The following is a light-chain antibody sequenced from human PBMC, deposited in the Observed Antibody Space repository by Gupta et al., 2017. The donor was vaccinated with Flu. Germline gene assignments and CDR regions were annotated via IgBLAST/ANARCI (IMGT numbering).Light chain of an antibody. CDR2: GAS. J-gene: IGKJ4*01. Sequence: ATLCVSPGERATPSGWARQSVRSKLVWYEQKPRQAPRLLIYGASTRDTGIPARFGGSGFGKEVTLTISSRQSEDFAGYYCQQYKNWPPITFGRGTKVDIK. V-gene: IGKV3-15*01. CDR3: QQYKNWPPIT. CDR1: QSVRSK.